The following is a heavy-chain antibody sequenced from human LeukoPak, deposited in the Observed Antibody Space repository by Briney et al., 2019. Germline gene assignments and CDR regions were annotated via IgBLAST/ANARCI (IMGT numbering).Heavy chain of an antibody. V-gene: IGHV3-74*01. CDR2: INSDGSIT. Sequence: GGSLRLSCAASGFTFSSYWMHWVRQAPGKGLVWVSRINSDGSITTYADSVRGRFTISRDNAKSTLYLQKNSLRAEDTAVYYCASSTQISKYADYWGQGALVTVSS. D-gene: IGHD2-2*01. CDR3: ASSTQISKYADY. J-gene: IGHJ4*02. CDR1: GFTFSSYW.